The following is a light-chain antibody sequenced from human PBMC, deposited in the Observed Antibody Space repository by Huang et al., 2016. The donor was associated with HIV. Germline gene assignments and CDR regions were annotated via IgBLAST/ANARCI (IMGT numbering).Light chain of an antibody. CDR2: WAS. CDR3: QQYYTTPGT. CDR1: RSILYNSNNKNY. V-gene: IGKV4-1*01. Sequence: DIVLTQSPDSLAVSLGERATINCSSSRSILYNSNNKNYLAWHQQKPGQSPKLLIDWASTRESGVPDRFSGSGSETDFTLTISSLQAEDVAVYFCQQYYTTPGTFGPGTTVHIK. J-gene: IGKJ3*01.